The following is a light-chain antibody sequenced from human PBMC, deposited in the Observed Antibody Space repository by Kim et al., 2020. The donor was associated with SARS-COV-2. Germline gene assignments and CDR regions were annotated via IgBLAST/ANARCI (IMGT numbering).Light chain of an antibody. CDR2: GKN. CDR3: NSRDSSGNPI. V-gene: IGLV3-19*01. J-gene: IGLJ1*01. CDR1: SLRSYY. Sequence: SSELTQDPAVSLALGQTVRITCQGDSLRSYYASWYQQKPGQAPVLVIYGKNNRPSGIPDRFSGSSSGNTASLTITGAQAEDEADYYCNSRDSSGNPIFGTGTKVTVL.